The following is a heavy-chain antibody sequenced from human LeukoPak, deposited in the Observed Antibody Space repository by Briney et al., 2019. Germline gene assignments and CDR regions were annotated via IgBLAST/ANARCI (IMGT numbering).Heavy chain of an antibody. D-gene: IGHD6-19*01. V-gene: IGHV1-2*02. Sequence: GASVKVSCKASGYTFTGYYMHWVRHAPGQGLEWMGWINPNSGGTNYAQKFQGRVTMTRDTSISTAYMELSRLRSDDTAVYYCARSGPPERYSVDYYYYYGMDVWGQGTTVTVSS. CDR1: GYTFTGYY. CDR3: ARSGPPERYSVDYYYYYGMDV. J-gene: IGHJ6*02. CDR2: INPNSGGT.